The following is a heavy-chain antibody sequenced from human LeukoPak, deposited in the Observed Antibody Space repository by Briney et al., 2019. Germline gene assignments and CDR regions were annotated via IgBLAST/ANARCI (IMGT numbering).Heavy chain of an antibody. CDR3: GKEGGA. CDR1: GFMFSDFT. CDR2: IGGRGGST. V-gene: IGHV3-23*01. D-gene: IGHD3-16*01. J-gene: IGHJ5*02. Sequence: PGGSLRLSCAASGFMFSDFTMTWVRQAPGKGPEWVSAIGGRGGSTYYADSLGGRFTISRDNSKDMLHLQMNSLKVEDTATYYCGKEGGAWGQGTKVTVSS.